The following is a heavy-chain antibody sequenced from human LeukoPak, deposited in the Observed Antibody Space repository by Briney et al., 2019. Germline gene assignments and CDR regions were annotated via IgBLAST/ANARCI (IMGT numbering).Heavy chain of an antibody. V-gene: IGHV4-61*01. CDR3: AKVGKYDWLASY. CDR1: GDSVSSGTYY. CDR2: FYYNGIT. Sequence: SETLSLTCTVSGDSVSSGTYYWSWIRQPPGKGLEWVAYFYYNGITKYNPSLKSRVAISVDTSKNQFSLKLNSVTAADTAVYYCAKVGKYDWLASYWGQGTLVTVSS. D-gene: IGHD3-9*01. J-gene: IGHJ4*02.